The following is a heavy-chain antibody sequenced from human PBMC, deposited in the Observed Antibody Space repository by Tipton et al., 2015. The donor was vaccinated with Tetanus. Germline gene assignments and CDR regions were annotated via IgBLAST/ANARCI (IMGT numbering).Heavy chain of an antibody. CDR3: VRLGRNSLGAFDV. D-gene: IGHD7-27*01. CDR1: GMTLSYFA. V-gene: IGHV3-23*01. J-gene: IGHJ3*01. CDR2: ISGSGDRI. Sequence: GSLRLSCAASGMTLSYFAMSWVRQAPGKGLEWVSGISGSGDRIFYADSVKGRFTISRDNAKNTLYLQMNSLRAEDTAVYYCVRLGRNSLGAFDVWGQGTLVSVSS.